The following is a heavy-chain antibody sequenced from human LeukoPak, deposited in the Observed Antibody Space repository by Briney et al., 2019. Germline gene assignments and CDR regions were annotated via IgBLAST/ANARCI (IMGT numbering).Heavy chain of an antibody. D-gene: IGHD3-22*01. Sequence: ASVKVSCKASGGTFSSYAISWVRQAPGQGLEWMGGIIPIFGTANYAQKFQGRVTITADESTSTAYMELSSLRSEDTAVYYCAREGREKGYYDSSGYYLDYWGQGTLVTVSS. J-gene: IGHJ4*02. CDR1: GGTFSSYA. CDR3: AREGREKGYYDSSGYYLDY. CDR2: IIPIFGTA. V-gene: IGHV1-69*13.